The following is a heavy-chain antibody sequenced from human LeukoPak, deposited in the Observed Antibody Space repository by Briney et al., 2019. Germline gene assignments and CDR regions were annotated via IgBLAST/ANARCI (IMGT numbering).Heavy chain of an antibody. CDR3: AREYSSSPLYYYYYMDV. J-gene: IGHJ6*03. CDR1: GYTFTGYY. Sequence: ASVKVSCKASGYTFTGYYMHWVRQAPGQGLEWMGWINPNSGGTNYAQKFQGRVTMTRDTSISTAYMELSRLRSEDTAVYYCAREYSSSPLYYYYYMDVWGKGTTVTVSS. D-gene: IGHD6-6*01. V-gene: IGHV1-2*02. CDR2: INPNSGGT.